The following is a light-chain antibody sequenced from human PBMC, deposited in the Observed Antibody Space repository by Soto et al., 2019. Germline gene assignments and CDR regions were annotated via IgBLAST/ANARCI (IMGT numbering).Light chain of an antibody. V-gene: IGKV1-39*01. J-gene: IGKJ4*01. CDR2: AAS. Sequence: DIQMTQSPSSLSASVGDRVTITCRASQGISTYLNWYQQKPGKAPKLLIYAASTLESGVPSRFSGSGSGTDFTLTISSLQLEDFATYYCQQNYSTPLAFGGGTKV. CDR1: QGISTY. CDR3: QQNYSTPLA.